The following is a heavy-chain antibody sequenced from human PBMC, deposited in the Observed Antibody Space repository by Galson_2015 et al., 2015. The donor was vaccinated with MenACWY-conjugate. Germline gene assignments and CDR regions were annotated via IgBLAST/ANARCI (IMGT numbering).Heavy chain of an antibody. CDR3: ATLGHYYSYIDV. J-gene: IGHJ6*03. V-gene: IGHV4-39*01. Sequence: SGSANYTPSLESRVSISLDTSKNLLSLELNSVTAADTAVYYCATLGHYYSYIDVWGKGTAVIVSS. CDR2: SGSA.